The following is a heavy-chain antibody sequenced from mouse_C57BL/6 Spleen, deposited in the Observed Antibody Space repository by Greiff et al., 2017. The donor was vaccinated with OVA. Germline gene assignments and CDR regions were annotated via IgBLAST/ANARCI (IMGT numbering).Heavy chain of an antibody. CDR3: VRQTTKYFDY. V-gene: IGHV10-1*01. J-gene: IGHJ2*01. CDR2: IRSKSNNYAT. Sequence: EVQGVESGGGLVQPKGSLKLSCAASGFSFNTYAMNWVRQAPGKGLEWVARIRSKSNNYATYYADSVKDRFTISRDDSESMLYLQMNNLKTEDTAMYYCVRQTTKYFDYWGQGTTLTVSS. D-gene: IGHD2-1*01. CDR1: GFSFNTYA.